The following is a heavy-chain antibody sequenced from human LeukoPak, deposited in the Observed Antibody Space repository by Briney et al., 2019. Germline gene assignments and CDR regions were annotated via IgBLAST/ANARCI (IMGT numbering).Heavy chain of an antibody. CDR2: INIDESRT. CDR1: GFTFSNHW. J-gene: IGHJ4*02. Sequence: GGSLRLSCAASGFTFSNHWMHWVRQAPGKGLVWVSRINIDESRTNYADSVKGRFTISRDNAKNTLYLQMNTLRAEDTAVYYCARETAVPGGIFFDFWGQGTLVTVSS. D-gene: IGHD3-10*01. V-gene: IGHV3-74*01. CDR3: ARETAVPGGIFFDF.